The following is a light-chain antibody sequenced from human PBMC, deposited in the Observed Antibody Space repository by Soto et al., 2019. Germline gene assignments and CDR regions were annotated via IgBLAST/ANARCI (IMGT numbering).Light chain of an antibody. CDR2: CAS. CDR1: QSLLSNSNNNNF. V-gene: IGKV4-1*01. CDR3: QQYYNSPIT. J-gene: IGKJ5*01. Sequence: VMAQSPDSLAVSVGGRATLHCKSGQSLLSNSNNNNFLAWYQHKPGQPPKLLFYCASTRNSGVPDRFSGSGSGAHFTLTISRLQAEDVAVYYCQQYYNSPITFGQGTRLEIK.